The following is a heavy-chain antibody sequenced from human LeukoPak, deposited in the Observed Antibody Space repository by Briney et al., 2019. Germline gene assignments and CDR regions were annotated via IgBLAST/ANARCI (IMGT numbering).Heavy chain of an antibody. CDR2: INHSGGT. CDR1: GGTLSGFY. D-gene: IGHD4-17*01. CDR3: ATTRAGPTYFYYGLGV. Sequence: SETLSLTCAVYGGTLSGFYWSWIRQPPGKGLEWIGEINHSGGTNFNPSLKSRVTISVDTSKGHFSLRLSSVTGADMAVYYCATTRAGPTYFYYGLGVWGQGTTVTVSS. J-gene: IGHJ6*02. V-gene: IGHV4-34*08.